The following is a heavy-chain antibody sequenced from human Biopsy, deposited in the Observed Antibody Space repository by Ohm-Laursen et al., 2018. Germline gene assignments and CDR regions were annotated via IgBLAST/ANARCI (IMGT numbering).Heavy chain of an antibody. CDR3: ARDYDTSGYYYVS. Sequence: PGTLSLTCIVSGGSISNNNYYWGWIRQPPGKGLEWIGSIFYRGSTHYKPSLKSQVNISVDTSKNQFSLKLNSVTAADTAVYYCARDYDTSGYYYVSWGQGTLVTVSS. CDR1: GGSISNNNYY. D-gene: IGHD3-22*01. CDR2: IFYRGST. J-gene: IGHJ5*02. V-gene: IGHV4-39*01.